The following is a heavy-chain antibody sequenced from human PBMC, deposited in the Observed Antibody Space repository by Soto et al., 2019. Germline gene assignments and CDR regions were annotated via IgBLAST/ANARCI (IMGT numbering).Heavy chain of an antibody. V-gene: IGHV3-73*01. CDR1: GFPFSDSA. D-gene: IGHD3-22*01. Sequence: GGSLRLSCAASGFPFSDSAMHWVRQASGKGLECVGRIRSKANSYATAYAASVKGRFTISRDDSKNTAYLQMNSLKTEDTAVYYCTRQMSDYYDSSGYYYGWYFDLWGRGTLVTVSS. CDR2: IRSKANSYAT. J-gene: IGHJ2*01. CDR3: TRQMSDYYDSSGYYYGWYFDL.